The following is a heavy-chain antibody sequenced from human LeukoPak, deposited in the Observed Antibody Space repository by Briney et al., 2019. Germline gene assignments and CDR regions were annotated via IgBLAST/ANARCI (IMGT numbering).Heavy chain of an antibody. J-gene: IGHJ3*02. CDR3: ARGKTSDDIIEDAFDI. V-gene: IGHV3-66*01. CDR1: GFSVNTNY. D-gene: IGHD3-10*01. Sequence: GGSLRLSCAASGFSVNTNYMTWVRQAPGKGLEWVSVLYSGGGAYYADSVKDRFTISRDYSQNTLLLQMNSLRAEDTALYYCARGKTSDDIIEDAFDIWGQGTMVTVSS. CDR2: LYSGGGA.